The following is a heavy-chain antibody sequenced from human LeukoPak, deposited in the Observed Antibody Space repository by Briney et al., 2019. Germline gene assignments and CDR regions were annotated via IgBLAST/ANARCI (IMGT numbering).Heavy chain of an antibody. V-gene: IGHV1-24*01. CDR2: FDPEDGET. CDR1: GYTLTELS. J-gene: IGHJ4*02. D-gene: IGHD5-24*01. Sequence: ASVKVSCKVSGYTLTELSMHWVRQAPGEGLEWMGGFDPEDGETIYAQKFQGRVTMTEDTSTDTAYMELSSLRSEDTAVYYCATSRDKHLPFDYWGQGTLVTVSS. CDR3: ATSRDKHLPFDY.